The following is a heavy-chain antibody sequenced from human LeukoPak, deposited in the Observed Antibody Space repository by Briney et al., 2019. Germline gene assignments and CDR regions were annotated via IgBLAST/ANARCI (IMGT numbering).Heavy chain of an antibody. V-gene: IGHV4-39*01. CDR1: GGSISSSSYY. Sequence: SETLSLTCTVSGGSISSSSYYWGWIRPPPGEGLEWIRRIYYSGRNYYTPSLKSRVTISIDKSKNPVSLKLNSVSAADTAVYYGARRAGYSSSWYGPYNCFDPWGQGTLVTVSS. CDR3: ARRAGYSSSWYGPYNCFDP. D-gene: IGHD6-13*01. J-gene: IGHJ5*02. CDR2: IYYSGRN.